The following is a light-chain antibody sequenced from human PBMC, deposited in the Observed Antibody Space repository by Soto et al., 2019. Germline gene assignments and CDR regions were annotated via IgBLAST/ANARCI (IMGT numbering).Light chain of an antibody. CDR3: QQYNNWPQT. CDR1: QSVSSS. CDR2: DAS. J-gene: IGKJ1*01. V-gene: IGKV3-15*01. Sequence: EIVMTQSPATLSVSPGETVTLSCRASQSVSSSLAWYQQKPGQAPRLLIYDASTRATGIPARFSGSGSGTDFTLTISGLQSEDFAVYYCQQYNNWPQTFGQGTKVDIK.